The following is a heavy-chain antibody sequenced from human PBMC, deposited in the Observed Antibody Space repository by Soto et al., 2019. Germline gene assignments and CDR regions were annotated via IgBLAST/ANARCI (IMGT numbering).Heavy chain of an antibody. CDR2: IYYSGST. J-gene: IGHJ6*02. D-gene: IGHD2-15*01. V-gene: IGHV4-31*03. Sequence: SETLSLTCTVSGGSISSGGYYWSWIRQHPGKGLEWIGYIYYSGSTYYNPSLKSRVTISVDTSKSQFSLKLSSVTAADTAVYYCARLAVVVAATVASYYYYGMDVWGQGTTVTVSS. CDR1: GGSISSGGYY. CDR3: ARLAVVVAATVASYYYYGMDV.